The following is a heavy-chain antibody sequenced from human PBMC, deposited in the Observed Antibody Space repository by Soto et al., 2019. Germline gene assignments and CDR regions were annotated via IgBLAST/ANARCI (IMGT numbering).Heavy chain of an antibody. J-gene: IGHJ5*02. CDR3: ARGSDYDSSGYYYSWFDP. CDR2: IITIFGTA. V-gene: IGHV1-69*13. D-gene: IGHD3-22*01. CDR1: GGTFSSYA. Sequence: GASVKVSCKASGGTFSSYAISWVRQAPGQGLEWMGGIITIFGTANYAQKFQGRVTITADESTSTAYMELSSLRSEDTAVYYCARGSDYDSSGYYYSWFDPWGQGTLVTVSS.